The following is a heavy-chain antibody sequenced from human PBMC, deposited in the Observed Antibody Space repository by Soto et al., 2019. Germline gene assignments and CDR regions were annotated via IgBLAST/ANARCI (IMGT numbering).Heavy chain of an antibody. V-gene: IGHV3-23*01. D-gene: IGHD4-17*01. CDR1: GFTFSSYA. Sequence: EVQLLESGGGLVQPGGSLRLSCTTSGFTFSSYAMSWVRQAPGKGLEWVSAISGSGGSTYYADSVKGRFTISRDNSKNTLYLQMNSLRAEDTAVYYCAKDLFYGDYGSYFQHWGQGTLVTVSS. J-gene: IGHJ1*01. CDR3: AKDLFYGDYGSYFQH. CDR2: ISGSGGST.